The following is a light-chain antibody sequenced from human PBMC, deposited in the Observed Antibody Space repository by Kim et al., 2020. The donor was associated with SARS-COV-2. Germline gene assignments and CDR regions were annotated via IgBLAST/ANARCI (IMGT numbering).Light chain of an antibody. Sequence: EVVLTQSPATLSVSPGESVTLSCRASQSVHRNLAWYQQKPGQAPSLLIDDASTRATGMPARFSGSGSGTELTLTISSLQPDDSAAYCCQQYDQWPFTFGGGTKVEIK. CDR2: DAS. V-gene: IGKV3-15*01. J-gene: IGKJ4*01. CDR1: QSVHRN. CDR3: QQYDQWPFT.